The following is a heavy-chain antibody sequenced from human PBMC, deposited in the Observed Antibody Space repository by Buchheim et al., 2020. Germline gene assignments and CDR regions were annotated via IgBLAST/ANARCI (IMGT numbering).Heavy chain of an antibody. CDR2: INPKSGGT. CDR1: GYTFTDYY. Sequence: QVQLVQSGAEVKKPGASVKVSCKASGYTFTDYYIHWVRQAPGQGLEWMGWINPKSGGTNYAQRFQGRVTMTRDTSISTAYMELSSLRSDDTAVYYCVRDECLDLWGRGTL. CDR3: VRDECLDL. D-gene: IGHD3-16*01. J-gene: IGHJ2*01. V-gene: IGHV1-2*02.